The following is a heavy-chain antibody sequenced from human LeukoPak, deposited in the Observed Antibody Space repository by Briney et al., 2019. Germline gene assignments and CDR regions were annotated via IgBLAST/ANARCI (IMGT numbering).Heavy chain of an antibody. CDR2: INHSGST. V-gene: IGHV4-34*01. J-gene: IGHJ5*02. D-gene: IGHD6-19*01. Sequence: SETLSLTCAVYGGSFSSYYWSWIRQPPGKGLEWIGEINHSGSTNYNPSLKSRVTISVDTSKNQFSLKLSSVTAADTAVYYCARGGGSIAVAAPSSPFDPWGQGTLVTVSS. CDR3: ARGGGSIAVAAPSSPFDP. CDR1: GGSFSSYY.